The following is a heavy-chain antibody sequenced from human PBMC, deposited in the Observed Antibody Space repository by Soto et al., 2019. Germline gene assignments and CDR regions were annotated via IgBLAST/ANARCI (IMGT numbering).Heavy chain of an antibody. CDR2: IYYSGST. J-gene: IGHJ4*02. Sequence: PSETLSLTCTVSGGSISSGGYYWSWIRQHPGKGLEWIGYIYYSGSTYYNPSLKGRVTISVDTSKNQFSLKLSSVTAADTAVYYCARDLYDSSGYFDYWGQGTLVTVSS. D-gene: IGHD3-22*01. CDR3: ARDLYDSSGYFDY. CDR1: GGSISSGGYY. V-gene: IGHV4-31*03.